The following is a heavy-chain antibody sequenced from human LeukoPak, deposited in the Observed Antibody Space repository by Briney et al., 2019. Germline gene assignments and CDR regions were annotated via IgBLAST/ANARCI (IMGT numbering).Heavy chain of an antibody. CDR2: INHSGST. CDR1: GGSFSGYY. D-gene: IGHD5-12*01. V-gene: IGHV4-34*01. Sequence: SQTLSLTCAVYGGSFSGYYWSWIRQPPGKGLEWIGEINHSGSTNYNPSLKSRVTISVDTSKNQFSLKLSSVTAADTAVYYCARVKWLRFPFDYWGQGTLVTVSS. J-gene: IGHJ4*02. CDR3: ARVKWLRFPFDY.